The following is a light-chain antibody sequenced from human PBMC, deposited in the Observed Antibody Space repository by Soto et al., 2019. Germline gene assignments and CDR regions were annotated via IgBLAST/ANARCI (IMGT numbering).Light chain of an antibody. J-gene: IGLJ3*02. CDR1: GTDVGGYNY. V-gene: IGLV2-14*01. Sequence: QSALTQPAFVSGSPGQSVTISCTGTGTDVGGYNYVSWYQHHPGKAPKLMIYEVSNRPPGVSNRFSGSKSGNTASLSISGLQTEDEADYHCCSFTSRSTWPFGGGTKLTVL. CDR2: EVS. CDR3: CSFTSRSTWP.